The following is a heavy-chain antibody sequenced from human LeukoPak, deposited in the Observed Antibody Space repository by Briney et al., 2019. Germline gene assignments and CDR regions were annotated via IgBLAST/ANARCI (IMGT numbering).Heavy chain of an antibody. Sequence: ASVKVSCKASGYTFTNYAMNWVRQAPGQGLEWMGWIHPSTENPTYAQGFTGRFVFSLDTSVSTTYLQIRGLKAEDTAVYYCARAFQSLGGLSLPDFWGQGTLVTVSS. CDR1: GYTFTNYA. J-gene: IGHJ4*02. D-gene: IGHD3-16*02. CDR2: IHPSTENP. CDR3: ARAFQSLGGLSLPDF. V-gene: IGHV7-4-1*02.